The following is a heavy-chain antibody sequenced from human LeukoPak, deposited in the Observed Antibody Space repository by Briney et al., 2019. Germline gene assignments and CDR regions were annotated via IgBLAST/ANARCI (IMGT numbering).Heavy chain of an antibody. CDR2: IYYSGST. Sequence: PSETLSLTCTVSGGSISSSSYYWGWIRQPPGKGLEWIGSIYYSGSTYYNPSLKSRVTISVDTSKNQFSLKLSSVTAADTAVYYCTGGMLQFDPWGQGTLVTVSP. V-gene: IGHV4-39*07. CDR1: GGSISSSSYY. J-gene: IGHJ5*02. CDR3: TGGMLQFDP. D-gene: IGHD5-24*01.